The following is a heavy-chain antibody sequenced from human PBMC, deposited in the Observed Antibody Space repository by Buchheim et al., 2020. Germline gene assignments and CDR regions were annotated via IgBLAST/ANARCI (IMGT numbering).Heavy chain of an antibody. J-gene: IGHJ6*02. CDR1: GGSFSGYY. Sequence: QVQLQQWGAGLLKPSETLSLTCAVYGGSFSGYYWSWIRQPPGKGLEWIGEINHSGSTNYNPSLKSRVTISVDTSKNQFSLKLSSVTAADTAVYYCARAPLYYYDSSGYYEGNLYYYGMDVWGQGTT. D-gene: IGHD3-22*01. CDR2: INHSGST. CDR3: ARAPLYYYDSSGYYEGNLYYYGMDV. V-gene: IGHV4-34*01.